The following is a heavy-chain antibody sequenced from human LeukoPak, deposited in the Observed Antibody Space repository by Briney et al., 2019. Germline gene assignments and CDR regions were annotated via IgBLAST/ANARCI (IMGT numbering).Heavy chain of an antibody. J-gene: IGHJ4*02. CDR3: AKGPRGYSYGYYFDY. CDR1: GFTFSSYA. V-gene: IGHV3-23*01. Sequence: GGSLRLSCAASGFTFSSYAMSWVRQAPGKGLEWVSAISGSGGSTYYADSVKGRFTISRDNSKNTLYLQMNSLRAEDTAVYYCAKGPRGYSYGYYFDYWGQGTLVTVSS. D-gene: IGHD5-18*01. CDR2: ISGSGGST.